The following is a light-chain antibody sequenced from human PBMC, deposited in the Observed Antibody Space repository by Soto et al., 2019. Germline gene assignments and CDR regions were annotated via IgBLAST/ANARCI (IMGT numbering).Light chain of an antibody. CDR2: LGS. V-gene: IGKV2-28*01. J-gene: IGKJ1*01. CDR1: QSLLQSNGYNY. Sequence: DIVMTQSPLSLPVTPGEPASISCRSSQSLLQSNGYNYLDWYVQKPGQSPQLLIYLGSNRASGVHDRFNGTGSGRDFRLEISRVEAEELGVFYCMQALQRFVWMFGQGHEVQIK. CDR3: MQALQRFVWM.